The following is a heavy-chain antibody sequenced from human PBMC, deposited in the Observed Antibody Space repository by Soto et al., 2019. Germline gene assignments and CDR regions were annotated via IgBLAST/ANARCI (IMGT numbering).Heavy chain of an antibody. V-gene: IGHV1-69*01. Sequence: QVQLVQSGAEVKKPGSSVKVSCKASGGTFSSYAISWVRQAPGQGLEWMGGIIPIFGTANYAQKFQGRVTITADESTSTAYMELSSLRSEDTAVYYCARDDIGETAMVYYYYGMDVWGQGTTVTVSS. CDR1: GGTFSSYA. CDR3: ARDDIGETAMVYYYYGMDV. D-gene: IGHD5-18*01. CDR2: IIPIFGTA. J-gene: IGHJ6*02.